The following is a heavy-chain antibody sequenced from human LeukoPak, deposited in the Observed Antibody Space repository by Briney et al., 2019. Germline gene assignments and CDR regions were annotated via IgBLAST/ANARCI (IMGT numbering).Heavy chain of an antibody. CDR3: ARGPPRGKYYYMDV. J-gene: IGHJ6*03. CDR1: GFTFSSFD. D-gene: IGHD1-1*01. CDR2: IGTASDT. Sequence: GGSLRLSCAASGFTFSSFDMHWVRQPPGQGLEWVSPIGTASDTYYSGSVEGGCTLSRDNAKNSLYLQINSLTAGDTAMYYCARGPPRGKYYYMDVWGKGTTVTVSS. V-gene: IGHV3-13*01.